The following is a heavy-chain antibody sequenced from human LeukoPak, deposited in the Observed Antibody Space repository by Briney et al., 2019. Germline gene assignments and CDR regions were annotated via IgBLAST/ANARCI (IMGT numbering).Heavy chain of an antibody. CDR3: ARQAYSSNLGWFDP. CDR2: IYNSGST. Sequence: SETLSLTCAVSGGSISSSTYYWGWIRQPPGKGLEWIGNIYNSGSTYYNPSLKSRVTISVDTSKNQFSLKLSSVTAADTAVYYCARQAYSSNLGWFDPWGQGTLVTVSS. V-gene: IGHV4-39*01. J-gene: IGHJ5*02. CDR1: GGSISSSTYY. D-gene: IGHD6-13*01.